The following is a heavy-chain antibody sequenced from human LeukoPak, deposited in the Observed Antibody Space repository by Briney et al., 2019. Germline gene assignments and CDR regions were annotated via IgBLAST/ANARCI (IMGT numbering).Heavy chain of an antibody. CDR1: GFTFSSYA. Sequence: GGSLRLSCVASGFTFSSYAMSWVRQAPGKGLEWVSAISGSGGSTYYADSVKGRFTISRDNSKNTLYLQMNSLRAEDTAVYYCAKGGGPNPYSSGYVDYWGQGTLVTVSS. V-gene: IGHV3-23*01. CDR2: ISGSGGST. J-gene: IGHJ4*02. CDR3: AKGGGPNPYSSGYVDY. D-gene: IGHD3-22*01.